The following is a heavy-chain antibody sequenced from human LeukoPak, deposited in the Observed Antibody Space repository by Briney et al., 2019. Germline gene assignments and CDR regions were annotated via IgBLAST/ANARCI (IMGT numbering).Heavy chain of an antibody. CDR3: AKDKALRYFDWLKRDAFDI. CDR1: GFTFSSYA. V-gene: IGHV3-23*01. Sequence: GGSLRLSCAAPGFTFSSYAMSWVRQAPGKGLEWVSAISGSGGSTYYADSVKGRFTISRDNSKNTLYLQMNSLRAEDTAVYYCAKDKALRYFDWLKRDAFDIWGQGTMVTVSS. CDR2: ISGSGGST. D-gene: IGHD3-9*01. J-gene: IGHJ3*02.